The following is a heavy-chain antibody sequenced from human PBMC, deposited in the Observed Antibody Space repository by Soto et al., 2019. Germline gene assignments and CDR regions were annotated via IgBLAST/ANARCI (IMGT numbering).Heavy chain of an antibody. CDR2: IYYSGST. Sequence: QLQLQESGPGLVKPSETLSLTCTVSGGSISSSSYYWGWIRQPPGKGLEWIGSIYYSGSTYYNPSFKSRVTISVDTSKNQFSLKLSSVTAADTAVYYCATPWESIGYNYGGAFDIWGQGTMVTVSS. D-gene: IGHD5-12*01. CDR1: GGSISSSSYY. V-gene: IGHV4-39*01. J-gene: IGHJ3*02. CDR3: ATPWESIGYNYGGAFDI.